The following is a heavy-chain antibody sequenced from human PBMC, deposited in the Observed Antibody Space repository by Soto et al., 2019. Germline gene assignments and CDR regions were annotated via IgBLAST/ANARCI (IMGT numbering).Heavy chain of an antibody. V-gene: IGHV3-30*18. Sequence: QVQLVESGGGVVQPGRSLRLSCAASGFTLTSYGMHWVRQAPGKGLEWVAVILYDGSYEHYPDSVKGRFAISRDTSKNTLYLQMNNLRVEDTAVYYCAKDGDRPGIAVAGSYWGQGTLVTVSS. CDR1: GFTLTSYG. CDR3: AKDGDRPGIAVAGSY. CDR2: ILYDGSYE. J-gene: IGHJ4*02. D-gene: IGHD6-19*01.